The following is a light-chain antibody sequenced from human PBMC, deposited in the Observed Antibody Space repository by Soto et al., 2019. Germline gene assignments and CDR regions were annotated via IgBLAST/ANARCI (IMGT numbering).Light chain of an antibody. V-gene: IGLV2-23*02. CDR2: EVS. Sequence: QSVLAQPASVSGSPGQSITISCTGTSSDVGSYNLVSWYQQHPGKAPKLMIYEVSKRPSGVSNRFSGSKSGNTASLTISGLQAEDEADYYCCSYAAIYVFGTGTKVTVL. CDR1: SSDVGSYNL. J-gene: IGLJ1*01. CDR3: CSYAAIYV.